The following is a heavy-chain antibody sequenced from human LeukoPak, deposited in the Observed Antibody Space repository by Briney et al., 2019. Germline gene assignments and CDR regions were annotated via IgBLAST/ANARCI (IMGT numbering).Heavy chain of an antibody. D-gene: IGHD6-19*01. Sequence: ASVKVSCKASGYTFTSYYMHWVRQAPRQGLEWMGIINPSGGSTSYAQKFQGRVTMTRDTSTSTVYMELSSLRSEDTAVYYCARDRLGIAVAGERGDFDYWGQGTLVTVSS. CDR1: GYTFTSYY. CDR2: INPSGGST. CDR3: ARDRLGIAVAGERGDFDY. J-gene: IGHJ4*02. V-gene: IGHV1-46*01.